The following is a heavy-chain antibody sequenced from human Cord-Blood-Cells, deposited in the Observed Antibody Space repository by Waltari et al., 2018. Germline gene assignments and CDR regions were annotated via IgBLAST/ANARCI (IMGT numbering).Heavy chain of an antibody. CDR2: INHRGST. CDR1: GGSFSGYY. D-gene: IGHD6-13*01. Sequence: QVQLQQWGAGLLKPSETLSLTCAVYGGSFSGYYWSWIRKPPGKGLEWIGEINHRGSTNYKQALKSRVTISVDTSKNQFSLKLSSVTAEDTAVYYCARYLDDSIAAAGTSAFDIWGQGTMVTVSS. CDR3: ARYLDDSIAAAGTSAFDI. V-gene: IGHV4-34*01. J-gene: IGHJ3*02.